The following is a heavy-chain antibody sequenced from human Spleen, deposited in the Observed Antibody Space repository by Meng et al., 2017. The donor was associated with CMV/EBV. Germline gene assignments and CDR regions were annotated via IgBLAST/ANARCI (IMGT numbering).Heavy chain of an antibody. CDR2: IQSKNDGESI. CDR3: TTRAF. CDR1: GLTFSKAW. J-gene: IGHJ4*02. V-gene: IGHV3-15*01. Sequence: GESLKISCAVSGLTFSKAWMTWVRQAPGKGLEWIGRIQSKNDGESIDYAGPVRGRFVISRDDSKNMLYLQMTSLKPEDTAVYYCTTRAFWGQGTLVPSPQ.